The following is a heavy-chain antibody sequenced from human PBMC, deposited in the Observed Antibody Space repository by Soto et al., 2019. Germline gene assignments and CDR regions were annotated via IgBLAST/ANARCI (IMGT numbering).Heavy chain of an antibody. Sequence: QLQLQESGPGLVKPSETLYLTCTVSGDSISGSSYFWGWVRQPPGKGLESIGAAHYRGKTTYNPFLSNRDPVFIDTSRTRSSLELTPVSAADTAVYYCARYKNIVFGDDAFDIWCQGTMVAVSS. D-gene: IGHD2-21*01. CDR1: GDSISGSSYF. J-gene: IGHJ3*02. V-gene: IGHV4-39*01. CDR2: AHYRGKT. CDR3: ARYKNIVFGDDAFDI.